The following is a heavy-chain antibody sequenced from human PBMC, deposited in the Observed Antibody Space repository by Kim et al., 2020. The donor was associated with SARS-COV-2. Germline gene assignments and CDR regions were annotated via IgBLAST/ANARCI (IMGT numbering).Heavy chain of an antibody. D-gene: IGHD1-26*01. CDR3: AKATELLPTDY. J-gene: IGHJ4*02. Sequence: GGSLRLSCAASGFTFSSYAMSWVRQAPGKGLEWVSVIYSGGSSTYYADSVKGRFTISREDSKNTLYLQMNSLRAEDTAVYYCAKATELLPTDYWGQGTLVTVSS. CDR1: GFTFSSYA. V-gene: IGHV3-23*03. CDR2: IYSGGSST.